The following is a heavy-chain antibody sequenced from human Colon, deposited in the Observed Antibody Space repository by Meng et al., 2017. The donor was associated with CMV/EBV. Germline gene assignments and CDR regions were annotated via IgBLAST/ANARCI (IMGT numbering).Heavy chain of an antibody. D-gene: IGHD3-10*01. J-gene: IGHJ1*01. CDR1: GGSISGHY. CDR3: GRAGARGVPIDV. Sequence: QVQLQGSGRGLVKPSETLSLTCTVSGGSISGHYWTWIRRPAGKGLQWLGRIYSNGRIDENYSLRSRVTISVDTSKNQLSLRLTSVTAADTAVYYCGRAGARGVPIDVWGRGTLVTVSS. V-gene: IGHV4-4*07. CDR2: IYSNGRI.